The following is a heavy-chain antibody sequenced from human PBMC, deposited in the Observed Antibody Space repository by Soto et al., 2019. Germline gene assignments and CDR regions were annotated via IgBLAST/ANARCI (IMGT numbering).Heavy chain of an antibody. CDR2: ISYDGSNK. CDR3: ARDRGDNVVVVAAKYGMDV. J-gene: IGHJ6*02. Sequence: QVQLVESGGGVVQPGRSLRLSCAASGFTFSSYAMHWVRQAPGKGLEWVAVISYDGSNKYYADSVKGRFTISRDNSKNTLYLQMNSLRAEDTAVYYCARDRGDNVVVVAAKYGMDVWGQGTTVTVSS. D-gene: IGHD2-15*01. V-gene: IGHV3-30-3*01. CDR1: GFTFSSYA.